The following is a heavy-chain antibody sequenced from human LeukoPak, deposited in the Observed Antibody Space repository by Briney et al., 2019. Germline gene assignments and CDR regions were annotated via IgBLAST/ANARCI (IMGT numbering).Heavy chain of an antibody. D-gene: IGHD3-10*01. CDR2: INPNSGGT. CDR1: GYTFTGYY. J-gene: IGHJ6*02. Sequence: ASVKVSCKASGYTFTGYYMHWERQAPGQGLEWMGWINPNSGGTNYAQKFQGWVTMTRDTSISTAYMELSRLRSDDTAVYYCARGSGASGIYGMDVWGQGTTVTVSS. CDR3: ARGSGASGIYGMDV. V-gene: IGHV1-2*04.